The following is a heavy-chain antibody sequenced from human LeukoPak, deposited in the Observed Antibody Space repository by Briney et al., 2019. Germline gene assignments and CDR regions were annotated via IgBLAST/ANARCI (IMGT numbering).Heavy chain of an antibody. CDR3: ARGGSRQNFYYYGLDV. Sequence: SETLSLTCTDSGGSINSFFWNWIRQPPGKGLEWIGYISFSGITNYNPSLQSRVSMSVDTSKNEFSLRLSSVTAADTAVYYCARGGSRQNFYYYGLDVWGQGTTVTVSS. CDR2: ISFSGIT. V-gene: IGHV4-59*01. D-gene: IGHD6-25*01. J-gene: IGHJ6*02. CDR1: GGSINSFF.